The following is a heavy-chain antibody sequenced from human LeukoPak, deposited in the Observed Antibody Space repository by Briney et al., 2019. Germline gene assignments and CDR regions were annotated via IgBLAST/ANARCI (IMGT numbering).Heavy chain of an antibody. Sequence: PGGSLRLSCAASGFTFSSYVMNWLRQAPGEGLEWVSSISASDDRTFYADSVKGRFTISRDNSKNTVYLQMSSLRAGDTAVYYCAKVQHADFNMNFDSWGQGTLVTVSS. CDR3: AKVQHADFNMNFDS. J-gene: IGHJ4*02. CDR2: ISASDDRT. V-gene: IGHV3-23*01. CDR1: GFTFSSYV. D-gene: IGHD2-21*01.